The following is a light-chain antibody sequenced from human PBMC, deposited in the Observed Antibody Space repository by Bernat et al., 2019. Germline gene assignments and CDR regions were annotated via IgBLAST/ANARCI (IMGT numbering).Light chain of an antibody. Sequence: EIVLTQSPATLSLSPGERATLSCRASQSVYTYLAWYQQQPGQAPRLLIYAASYRATGIPARFSGSGSGTDFTLTISSLEPEDFALYYCQQRSNWPITFGQGTRLEIK. J-gene: IGKJ5*01. V-gene: IGKV3-11*01. CDR2: AAS. CDR3: QQRSNWPIT. CDR1: QSVYTY.